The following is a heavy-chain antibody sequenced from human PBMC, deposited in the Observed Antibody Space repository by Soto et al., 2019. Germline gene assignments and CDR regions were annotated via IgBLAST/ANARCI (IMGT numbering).Heavy chain of an antibody. J-gene: IGHJ4*02. CDR1: GFIFTNYW. Sequence: EVQLVESGGGLVQPGGSLRLSCAASGFIFTNYWINWVRQAPGKGLEWVANINPAGSDRRYVDSVKGRFTMSRDNAKNSVYLQMNSLRDDGTAVYYCASARSSVGAPGGFIEFWGQGSLVTVSS. CDR2: INPAGSDR. CDR3: ASARSSVGAPGGFIEF. D-gene: IGHD1-26*01. V-gene: IGHV3-7*03.